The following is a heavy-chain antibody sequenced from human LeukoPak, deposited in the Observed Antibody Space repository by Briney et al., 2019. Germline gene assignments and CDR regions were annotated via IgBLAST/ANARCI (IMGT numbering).Heavy chain of an antibody. CDR1: GFTFSNAW. Sequence: GGSLRLSCAASGFTFSNAWMSWVRQAPGKGLEWVGRIKSKTDGGTTDYAAPVKGRFTISRDDSKNTLYLQMNSLKTEDTAVYYCTTTVEGYSSGWYYFDYWGQGTLVTVSS. D-gene: IGHD6-19*01. CDR2: IKSKTDGGTT. J-gene: IGHJ4*02. V-gene: IGHV3-15*01. CDR3: TTTVEGYSSGWYYFDY.